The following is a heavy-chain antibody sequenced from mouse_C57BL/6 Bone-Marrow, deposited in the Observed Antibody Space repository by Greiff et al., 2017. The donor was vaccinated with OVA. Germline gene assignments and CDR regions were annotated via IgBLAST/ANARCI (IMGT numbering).Heavy chain of an antibody. V-gene: IGHV3-6*01. CDR2: ISYDGSN. D-gene: IGHD1-1*01. J-gene: IGHJ4*01. CDR3: ARYGIYAMDY. CDR1: GYSITSGYY. Sequence: EVQVVESGPGLVKPSQSLSLTCSVTGYSITSGYYWNWIRQVPGNKLEWMGYISYDGSNNYNPSLKNRISITRDTSKNQFFLKLNSVTTEDTATYYCARYGIYAMDYWGQGTSVTVSS.